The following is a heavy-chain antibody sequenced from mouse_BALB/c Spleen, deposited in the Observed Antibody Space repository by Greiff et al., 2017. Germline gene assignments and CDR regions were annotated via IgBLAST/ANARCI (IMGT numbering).Heavy chain of an antibody. CDR3: ARDDHYYGPYAMDY. D-gene: IGHD1-2*01. CDR2: INSNGGST. Sequence: EVQRVESGGGLVQPGGSLKLSCAASGFTFSSYGMSWVRQTPDKRLELVATINSNGGSTYYPDSVKGRFTISRDNAKNTLYLQMSSLKSEDTAMYYCARDDHYYGPYAMDYWGQGTSVTVSS. J-gene: IGHJ4*01. CDR1: GFTFSSYG. V-gene: IGHV5-6-3*01.